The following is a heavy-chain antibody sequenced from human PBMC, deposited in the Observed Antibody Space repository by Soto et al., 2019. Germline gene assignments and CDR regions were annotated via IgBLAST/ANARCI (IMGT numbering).Heavy chain of an antibody. Sequence: GGSLRLSCAASGFTFRRHDMSWVRQAPGKGLGWVSVISGSGDRIYYADSVKGRFTISRDNSKNTVYLQMNSLRAEDTATYYCARLSSGIVILPAAGFDYWGQGTLVTVSS. CDR2: ISGSGDRI. J-gene: IGHJ4*02. CDR1: GFTFRRHD. CDR3: ARLSSGIVILPAAGFDY. V-gene: IGHV3-23*01. D-gene: IGHD2-2*01.